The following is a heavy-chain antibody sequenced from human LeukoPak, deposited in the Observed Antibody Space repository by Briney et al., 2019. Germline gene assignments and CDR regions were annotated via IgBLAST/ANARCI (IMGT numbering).Heavy chain of an antibody. J-gene: IGHJ6*03. CDR3: ARGNVMGDFDWPSYYYYYMDV. CDR2: IYYSGST. D-gene: IGHD3-9*01. CDR1: GGSISSYY. Sequence: PSETLSLTCTVSGGSISSYYWSGIRQPPRGGLEWSGCIYYSGSTNYNPSLKRRVTISVDTSKNQFSLKLGSVSAADTAVYYCARGNVMGDFDWPSYYYYYMDVWGKGTTVTVSS. V-gene: IGHV4-59*01.